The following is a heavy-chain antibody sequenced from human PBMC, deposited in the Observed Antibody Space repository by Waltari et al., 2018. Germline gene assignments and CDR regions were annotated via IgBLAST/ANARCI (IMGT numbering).Heavy chain of an antibody. J-gene: IGHJ5*02. CDR1: GGTFSSYA. V-gene: IGHV1-69*10. CDR2: IIPILGIA. CDR3: ARDYGDYIRGQIGWFDP. Sequence: QVQLVQSGAEVKKPGSSVKVSCKASGGTFSSYAISWVRQAPGQGLEWMGGIIPILGIANYEQKFQGRVTITADKSTSTAYMELSSLRSEDTAVYYCARDYGDYIRGQIGWFDPWGQGTLVTVSS. D-gene: IGHD4-17*01.